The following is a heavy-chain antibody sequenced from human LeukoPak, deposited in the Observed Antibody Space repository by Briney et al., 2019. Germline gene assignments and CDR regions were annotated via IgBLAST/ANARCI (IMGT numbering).Heavy chain of an antibody. CDR2: ISGSGGST. Sequence: GGSLRLSCAASGFTFSSCAMSWVRQAPGKGLEWGSGISGSGGSTYYADSVKGRFTSSRDNSKNTLYLQMNSLRAEDTGVYYCAKCSSSSWYHYYYYMDVWGKGTTVTISS. CDR1: GFTFSSCA. V-gene: IGHV3-23*01. CDR3: AKCSSSSWYHYYYYMDV. D-gene: IGHD2-2*01. J-gene: IGHJ6*03.